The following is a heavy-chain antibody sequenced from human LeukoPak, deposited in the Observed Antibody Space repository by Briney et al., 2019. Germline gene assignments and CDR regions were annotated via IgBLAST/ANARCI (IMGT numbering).Heavy chain of an antibody. J-gene: IGHJ3*02. D-gene: IGHD4/OR15-4a*01. Sequence: PSETLSLTCTVSGGSISTSIYFWGWIRQPPGKGLEYVGSISYTGSAYYNPSLKSRVTISVDTSKNQFSLKLSSVTAADTAVYYCARDANSPPNIFDIWGQGTMVTVSS. CDR2: ISYTGSA. CDR3: ARDANSPPNIFDI. CDR1: GGSISTSIYF. V-gene: IGHV4-39*07.